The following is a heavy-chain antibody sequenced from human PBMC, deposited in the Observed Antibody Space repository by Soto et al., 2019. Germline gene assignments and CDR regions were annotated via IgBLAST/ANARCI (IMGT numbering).Heavy chain of an antibody. Sequence: PGGSLTLSCAASGFTFSSYEMNWVRQAPGKGLDCVSYISSSGSTIYYADSVKGRFTISRDNAKNSLYLQMNSLRAEDTAVYYCARESEDLTSNFDYWGQGTLVTVSS. V-gene: IGHV3-48*03. J-gene: IGHJ4*02. CDR1: GFTFSSYE. CDR3: ARESEDLTSNFDY. CDR2: ISSSGSTI.